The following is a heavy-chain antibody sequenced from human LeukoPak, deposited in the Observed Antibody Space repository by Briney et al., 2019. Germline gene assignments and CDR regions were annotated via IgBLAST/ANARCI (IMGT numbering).Heavy chain of an antibody. CDR1: GFTFSSYA. CDR2: ISGSGGST. Sequence: GGSLRLSCAASGFTFSSYAMSWVRQAPGKGLEWVSAISGSGGSTYYADSVKGRFTISRDNSKNTLYLQMNSLRAEDTAVYYCAKPWSLPAPTGYLGGMDVWGQGTTVTVSS. D-gene: IGHD2-2*01. V-gene: IGHV3-23*01. J-gene: IGHJ6*02. CDR3: AKPWSLPAPTGYLGGMDV.